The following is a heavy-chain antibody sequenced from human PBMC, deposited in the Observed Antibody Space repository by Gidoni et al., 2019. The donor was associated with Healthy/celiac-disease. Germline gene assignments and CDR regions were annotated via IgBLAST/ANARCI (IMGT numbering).Heavy chain of an antibody. CDR1: GFTFSRYA. V-gene: IGHV3-23*01. CDR3: ATPSQEWLVLGSHDY. D-gene: IGHD6-19*01. J-gene: IGHJ4*02. CDR2: ISGSGGST. Sequence: EVQLLESGGGLVQPGGSLRLSCAASGFTFSRYAMSWVRQAPGKGLEWVSAISGSGGSTYYADSVKGRFTISRDNSKNTLYLQMNSLRAEDTAVYYCATPSQEWLVLGSHDYWGQGTLVTVSS.